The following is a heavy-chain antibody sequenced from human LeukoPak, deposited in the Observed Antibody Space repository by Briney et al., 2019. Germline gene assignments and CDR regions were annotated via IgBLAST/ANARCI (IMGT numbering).Heavy chain of an antibody. Sequence: PGGSLRLSCAASGFTFSDYSMHWVRQAPGKGLEWVTIISYDGYKKYYADSVKGRFTISRDNSKNTLYLQMNSLRAEDTAVYYCARDLYDSSESAFDIWGQGTMVTVSS. V-gene: IGHV3-30-3*01. CDR3: ARDLYDSSESAFDI. CDR1: GFTFSDYS. J-gene: IGHJ3*02. CDR2: ISYDGYKK. D-gene: IGHD3-22*01.